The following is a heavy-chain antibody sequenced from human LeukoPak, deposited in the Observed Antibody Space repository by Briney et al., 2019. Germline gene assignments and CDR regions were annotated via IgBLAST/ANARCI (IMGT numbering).Heavy chain of an antibody. Sequence: PSETLSLSCTVSGGSISSSSYYWGWIRQPPGKGLEWIGSIYYSGSTYYNPSLKSRVTIPVDTSKNQFSLKLSSVPAADTAVYYCARGNRFPFLERYNGGYFQQWGQGTLVTVSS. CDR3: ARGNRFPFLERYNGGYFQQ. V-gene: IGHV4-39*01. CDR1: GGSISSSSYY. CDR2: IYYSGST. J-gene: IGHJ1*01. D-gene: IGHD3-3*02.